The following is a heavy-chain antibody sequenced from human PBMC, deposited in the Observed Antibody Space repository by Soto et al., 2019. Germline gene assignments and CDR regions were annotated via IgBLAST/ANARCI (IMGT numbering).Heavy chain of an antibody. D-gene: IGHD6-13*01. CDR2: IIPIFGTA. V-gene: IGHV1-69*01. J-gene: IGHJ6*02. CDR3: ARGPPPAADYYYGMDV. Sequence: QVQLVQYGAEVKKPVSSVKVSCKASGGTFSSYAISWVRQAPGQGLEWMGGIIPIFGTANYAQKFQGRVTITADESTSTAYMELSSLRSEDTAVYYCARGPPPAADYYYGMDVWGQGTTVTVSS. CDR1: GGTFSSYA.